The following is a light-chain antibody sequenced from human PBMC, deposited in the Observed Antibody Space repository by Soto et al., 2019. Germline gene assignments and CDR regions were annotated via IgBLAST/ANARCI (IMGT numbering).Light chain of an antibody. CDR3: SSFTSKSTLI. CDR2: EVR. J-gene: IGLJ2*01. V-gene: IGLV2-14*01. CDR1: IRDVGAYNL. Sequence: QSALTQPASVSGSPGQSITISCAGTIRDVGAYNLVSWYQQYPGRAPQLILYEVRNRPSGISFRFSGFKSGNTASLTISGLQAEDEADYYCSSFTSKSTLIFGGGTKLTV.